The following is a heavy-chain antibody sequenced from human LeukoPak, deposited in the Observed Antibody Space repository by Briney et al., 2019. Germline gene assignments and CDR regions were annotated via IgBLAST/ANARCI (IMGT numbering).Heavy chain of an antibody. V-gene: IGHV3-53*01. D-gene: IGHD2-21*01. J-gene: IGHJ5*02. CDR1: GFTLSNNY. CDR3: VRNSGELGA. CDR2: IYSGGST. Sequence: GGSLRLSCAASGFTLSNNYMSWVGRGAGRGLEGVALIYSGGSTYYTDSVKGRFTISRDNSKNTLHLQMNSLRAEDTAVYYCVRNSGELGAWGQGTLVTVSS.